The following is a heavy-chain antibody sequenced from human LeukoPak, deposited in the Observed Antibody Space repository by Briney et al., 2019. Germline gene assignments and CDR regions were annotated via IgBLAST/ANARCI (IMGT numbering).Heavy chain of an antibody. CDR1: GFTFSNTA. V-gene: IGHV3-23*01. CDR2: ISASGDGT. Sequence: GGSLRLSCAGSGFTFSNTAMSWVRQAPGKGLEWVSAISASGDGTFYADSVKGRFTVSRDNSENILYLQMNSLRAEDTAVYYCAKGNRVAAAGYYYYGMDVWGQGTTVTVSS. CDR3: AKGNRVAAAGYYYYGMDV. D-gene: IGHD6-13*01. J-gene: IGHJ6*02.